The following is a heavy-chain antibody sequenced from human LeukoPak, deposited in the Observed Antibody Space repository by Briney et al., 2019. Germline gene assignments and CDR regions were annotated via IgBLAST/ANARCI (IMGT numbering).Heavy chain of an antibody. J-gene: IGHJ3*02. D-gene: IGHD3-22*01. CDR1: GYTFTSYG. V-gene: IGHV1-18*01. CDR2: ISAYNGNT. CDR3: ARGSYYYDSSDESVVAFDI. Sequence: ASVKVSCKASGYTFTSYGISWVRQAPGQGLEWMGWISAYNGNTNYAQKLQGRVTMTTDTSTSTAYMELRSLRSDDTAVYYCARGSYYYDSSDESVVAFDIWGQGTMVTVSS.